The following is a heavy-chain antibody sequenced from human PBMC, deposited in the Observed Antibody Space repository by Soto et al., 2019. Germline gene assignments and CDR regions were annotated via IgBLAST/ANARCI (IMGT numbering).Heavy chain of an antibody. CDR3: SGGVGDAF. Sequence: EEQLVESGGGLVQPGGSLRLTCAVSGFSFRSDWMNWVRQAPGKGLEWVAHTNQDGSQKYYVDSVEGRFPIFRENAKNSLYLQMNNLRVEDTAVYYCSGGVGDAFWGQGTLVTVSS. J-gene: IGHJ4*02. CDR2: TNQDGSQK. D-gene: IGHD1-26*01. CDR1: GFSFRSDW. V-gene: IGHV3-7*04.